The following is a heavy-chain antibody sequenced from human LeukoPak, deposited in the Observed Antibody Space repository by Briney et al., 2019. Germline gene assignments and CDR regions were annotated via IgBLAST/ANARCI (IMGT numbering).Heavy chain of an antibody. CDR2: IYHSGST. J-gene: IGHJ4*02. V-gene: IGHV4-38-2*01. D-gene: IGHD3-22*01. CDR3: ARALNYYDSSGYPDY. Sequence: PSETLSLTCAVSGYSISSGNYWGWIRQPPGKGLEWIGSIYHSGSTYYNPSLKSRVTISVDTSKNQFYLKLSSVSAADTAVYYCARALNYYDSSGYPDYWGQGTLVTVSS. CDR1: GYSISSGNY.